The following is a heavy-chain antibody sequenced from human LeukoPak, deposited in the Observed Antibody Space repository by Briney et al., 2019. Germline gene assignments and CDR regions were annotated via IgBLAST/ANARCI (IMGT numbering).Heavy chain of an antibody. CDR1: GDSISSGGFY. D-gene: IGHD3/OR15-3a*01. V-gene: IGHV4-31*03. Sequence: SETLSLTCTVSGDSISSGGFYWSWIRQRSGKGLEWVAYIKYNGDTFYNPSLKSRLTISRDTSKNLFSLILTFVTAADSALYFCARGTLLNYFDYWGQGALVTVSS. CDR2: IKYNGDT. J-gene: IGHJ4*02. CDR3: ARGTLLNYFDY.